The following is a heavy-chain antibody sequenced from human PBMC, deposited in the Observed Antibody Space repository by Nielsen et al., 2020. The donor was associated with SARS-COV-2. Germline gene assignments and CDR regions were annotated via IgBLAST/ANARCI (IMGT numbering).Heavy chain of an antibody. CDR3: ARLPAGTVSFDI. Sequence: SETLSLTCTVSGGSITSGNYYWGWIRQPPGKRLEWIAYSDHSWRINYNPSLKSRATISADTSKDQISLKLTSVTAADTAVYYCARLPAGTVSFDIWGQGTMVTVS. D-gene: IGHD2-2*01. J-gene: IGHJ3*02. CDR2: SDHSWRI. V-gene: IGHV4-61*05. CDR1: GGSITSGNYY.